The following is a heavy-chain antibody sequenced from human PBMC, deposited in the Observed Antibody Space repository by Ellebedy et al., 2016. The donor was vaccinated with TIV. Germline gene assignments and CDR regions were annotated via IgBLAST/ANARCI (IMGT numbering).Heavy chain of an antibody. CDR2: INHSGRT. CDR3: ARLGMDV. Sequence: GSLRLSCAVYDGSFSGNYWSWVRQPPGKGLEWIGEINHSGRTNYNPSLKSRVTISVDTSKNQFSLKLSSVTAADTAVYYCARLGMDVWGQGTTVTVSS. CDR1: DGSFSGNY. J-gene: IGHJ6*02. V-gene: IGHV4-34*01.